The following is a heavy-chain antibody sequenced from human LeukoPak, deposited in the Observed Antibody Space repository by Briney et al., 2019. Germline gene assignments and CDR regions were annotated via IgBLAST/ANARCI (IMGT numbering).Heavy chain of an antibody. Sequence: SVKVSCKASGGTFSSYTISWVRQAPGQGLEWMGRIIPFLGIANYAQKFQGRVTITADKSTSTAYMELSSLRSEDTAVYYCASHIPSWRGDGYNLDYWGQGTLVTVSS. CDR1: GGTFSSYT. CDR2: IIPFLGIA. J-gene: IGHJ4*02. D-gene: IGHD5-24*01. V-gene: IGHV1-69*02. CDR3: ASHIPSWRGDGYNLDY.